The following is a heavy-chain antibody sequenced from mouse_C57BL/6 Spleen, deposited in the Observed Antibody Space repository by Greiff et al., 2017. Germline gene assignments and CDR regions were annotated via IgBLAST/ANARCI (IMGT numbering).Heavy chain of an antibody. CDR3: ARPIYYYGSRYFDV. CDR2: INPNNGGT. J-gene: IGHJ1*03. D-gene: IGHD1-1*01. Sequence: DVKLQESGPELVKPGASVKMSCKASGYTFTDYNLHWVKQRHGKSLEWIGYINPNNGGTSSNQKFQGKATVTVNKSSSTAYMAHRSLTSEASAASYCARPIYYYGSRYFDVWGTGTTVTVSS. V-gene: IGHV1-22*01. CDR1: GYTFTDYN.